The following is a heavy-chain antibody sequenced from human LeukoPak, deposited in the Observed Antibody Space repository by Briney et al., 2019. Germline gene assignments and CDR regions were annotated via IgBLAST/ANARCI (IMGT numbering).Heavy chain of an antibody. J-gene: IGHJ6*03. CDR1: EYSFPNYC. V-gene: IGHV5-51*01. D-gene: IGHD3-3*01. Sequence: GESLKISCKHSEYSFPNYCIGWVRQMPGKGLEWMGIIYPDDSDTRYSPSFQGQVTISADKSISTAYLQWSSLKASDTAMYYCARHVRYYDFWSGYYMDVWGKGTTVTVSS. CDR3: ARHVRYYDFWSGYYMDV. CDR2: IYPDDSDT.